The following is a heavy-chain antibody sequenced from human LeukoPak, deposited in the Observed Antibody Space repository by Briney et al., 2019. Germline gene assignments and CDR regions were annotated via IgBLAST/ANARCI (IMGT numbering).Heavy chain of an antibody. D-gene: IGHD6-13*01. CDR2: ISYDGSNK. CDR3: ARIVIGQQLAFDS. Sequence: GRPLRLSCAASGFTFSSYGMHWVRQAPGKGLEWVAVISYDGSNKYYADSVKGRFTISRDNSKNTLYLQMNSLRAEDTAVYYCARIVIGQQLAFDSWGQGTRVTVSS. V-gene: IGHV3-30*03. J-gene: IGHJ4*02. CDR1: GFTFSSYG.